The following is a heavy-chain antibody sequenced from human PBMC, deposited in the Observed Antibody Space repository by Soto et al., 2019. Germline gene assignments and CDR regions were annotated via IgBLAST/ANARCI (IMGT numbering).Heavy chain of an antibody. D-gene: IGHD5-12*01. CDR2: IKQDGSEK. CDR3: ARDWAYSTTQEFDS. CDR1: GFTFSSYW. J-gene: IGHJ4*02. Sequence: GSLRLSCAASGFTFSSYWMSWVRQAPGKGLEWVANIKQDGSEKYYVDSVKGRFTISRDNAKNSLYLQMNSLRVEYTAVYYCARDWAYSTTQEFDSWGQGTLVTVS. V-gene: IGHV3-7*01.